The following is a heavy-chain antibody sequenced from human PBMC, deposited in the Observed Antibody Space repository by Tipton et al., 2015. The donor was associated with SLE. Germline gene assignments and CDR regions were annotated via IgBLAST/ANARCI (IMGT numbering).Heavy chain of an antibody. V-gene: IGHV1-2*06. Sequence: QSGPEVKKPGAPVKVSCRASGYTFSDYFIHWVRQAPGQGLEWMGRISPSSGGAIHAQRFQDRVTMTTDTSVNTVYMELTNLRSDDTAVFYCAREERTGWVLWGQGTRVTVSS. D-gene: IGHD1-1*01. CDR1: GYTFSDYF. J-gene: IGHJ3*01. CDR2: ISPSSGGA. CDR3: AREERTGWVL.